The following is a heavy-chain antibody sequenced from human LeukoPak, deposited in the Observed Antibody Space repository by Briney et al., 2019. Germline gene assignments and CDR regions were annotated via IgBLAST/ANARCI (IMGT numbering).Heavy chain of an antibody. CDR1: GYTFSSCG. D-gene: IGHD3-10*01. J-gene: IGHJ6*02. Sequence: GASVKVSCKAAGYTFSSCGISWVRQAPGQGLEWMGWISAYNGNTTYAKKLQCRVAMTTNSSTSTAYMALRSLSSVNAADTYSSRDAPPGRCYYYGMDVWGQGTTVTVSS. CDR2: ISAYNGNT. V-gene: IGHV1-18*01. CDR3: SRDAPPGRCYYYGMDV.